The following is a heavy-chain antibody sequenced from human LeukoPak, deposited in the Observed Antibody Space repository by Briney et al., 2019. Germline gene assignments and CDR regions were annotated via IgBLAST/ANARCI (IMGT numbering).Heavy chain of an antibody. CDR3: ARGTHIVLVVTEEVWFDP. J-gene: IGHJ5*02. CDR1: GGSFSGYY. Sequence: SSETLSLTCAVYGGSFSGYYWSWIRQPPGKGLEWIGEINHSGSANYNPSLKSRVTISVDTSKNQFSLKPSSVTAADTAVYYCARGTHIVLVVTEEVWFDPWGQGTLVTVSS. D-gene: IGHD2-8*02. CDR2: INHSGSA. V-gene: IGHV4-34*01.